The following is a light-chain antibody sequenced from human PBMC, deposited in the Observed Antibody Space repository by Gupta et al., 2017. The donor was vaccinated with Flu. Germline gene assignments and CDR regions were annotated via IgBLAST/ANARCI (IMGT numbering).Light chain of an antibody. Sequence: SSYVGSDKYGVWYQRHPGKVPKLIIYEVSGRPSGVSDRFSGSKSGNTASLTISGLQADDEADYFCSSYTRSNTLLFGGGTKVTVL. CDR2: EVS. CDR3: SSYTRSNTLL. J-gene: IGLJ3*02. V-gene: IGLV2-14*01. CDR1: SSYVGSDKY.